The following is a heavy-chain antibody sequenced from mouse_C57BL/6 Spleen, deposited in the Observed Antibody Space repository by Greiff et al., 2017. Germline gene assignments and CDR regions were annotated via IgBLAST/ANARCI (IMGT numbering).Heavy chain of an antibody. CDR2: INPNNGGT. V-gene: IGHV1-18*01. D-gene: IGHD2-12*01. Sequence: EVQLVESGPELVKPGASVKIPCKASGYTFTDYNMDWVKQSHGKSLEWIGDINPNNGGTIYNQKFKGKATLTVDKSSSTAYMELRSLTSEDTAVYYCARLDDDGYYFDYWGQGTTLTVSS. J-gene: IGHJ2*01. CDR1: GYTFTDYN. CDR3: ARLDDDGYYFDY.